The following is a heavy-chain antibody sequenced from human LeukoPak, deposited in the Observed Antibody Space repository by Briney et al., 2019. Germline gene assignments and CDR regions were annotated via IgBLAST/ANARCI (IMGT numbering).Heavy chain of an antibody. D-gene: IGHD6-13*01. V-gene: IGHV4-59*01. CDR1: GDSISSYY. CDR2: IYYSGST. CDR3: ARFHSSSWYSPFDY. J-gene: IGHJ4*02. Sequence: SETLSLTCTVSGDSISSYYWSWIRQPPGKGLEWIGYIYYSGSTNYNPSLKSRVTISVDTSKNQFSLKLSSVTAADTAVYYCARFHSSSWYSPFDYWGQGTLVTVSS.